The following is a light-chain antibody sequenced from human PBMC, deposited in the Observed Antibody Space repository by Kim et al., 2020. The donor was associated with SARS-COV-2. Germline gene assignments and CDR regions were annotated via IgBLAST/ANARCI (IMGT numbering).Light chain of an antibody. CDR3: QAWNSSTAV. J-gene: IGLJ3*02. CDR2: QHN. Sequence: VYPEKTASIACSGSKLGDKYGYWEQKKPGQSPVLVNYQHNKRPSGISRRFSGYSSGNTATLTISRAQTKEEADYYCQAWNSSTAVFGGGTQLTVL. CDR1: KLGDKY. V-gene: IGLV3-1*01.